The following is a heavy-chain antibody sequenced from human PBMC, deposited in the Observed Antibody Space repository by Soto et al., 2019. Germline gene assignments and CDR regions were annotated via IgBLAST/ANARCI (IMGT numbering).Heavy chain of an antibody. CDR1: GGSFSPNY. D-gene: IGHD4-17*01. V-gene: IGHV4-34*01. CDR3: ARGEVTTGVF. CDR2: INHSGSI. J-gene: IGHJ4*02. Sequence: PSETLSLTCTVSGGSFSPNYWSWVRQPPGKGLEWIGEINHSGSITYAPSLKSRVTMSVDTSKNQFSLRLNSVTAADTAVYYCARGEVTTGVFWGQGTQVTVSS.